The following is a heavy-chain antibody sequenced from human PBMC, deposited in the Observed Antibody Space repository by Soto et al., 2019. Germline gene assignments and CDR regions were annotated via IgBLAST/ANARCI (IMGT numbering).Heavy chain of an antibody. CDR2: INAGNGNT. J-gene: IGHJ4*02. D-gene: IGHD4-17*01. CDR1: GYTFTGYY. Sequence: ASVKVSCKASGYTFTGYYMHWVRQAPGQRLEWMGWINAGNGNTKYSQKFQGRVTITRDTSASTAYMELSSLRSEDTAVYYCARAGPSYGDYDYWGQGTLVTVSS. CDR3: ARAGPSYGDYDY. V-gene: IGHV1-3*01.